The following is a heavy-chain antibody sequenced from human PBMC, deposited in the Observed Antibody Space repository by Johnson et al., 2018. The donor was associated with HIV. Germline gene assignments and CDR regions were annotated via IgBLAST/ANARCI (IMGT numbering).Heavy chain of an antibody. Sequence: QVQLVESGGGVVQPGRSLRLSCAASGFTFSSYAMHWVRQAPGKGLECVAVISYDGSNKYYADSVKGRFTISRDTSKNTLYLQMNSLRAEDTAVYYCAGDGGIGSNREDAFDIWGQGTMVIVSS. CDR1: GFTFSSYA. CDR3: AGDGGIGSNREDAFDI. V-gene: IGHV3-30-3*01. CDR2: ISYDGSNK. J-gene: IGHJ3*02. D-gene: IGHD4-11*01.